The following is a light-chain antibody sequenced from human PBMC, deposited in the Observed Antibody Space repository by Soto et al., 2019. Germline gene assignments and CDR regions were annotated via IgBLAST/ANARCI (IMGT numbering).Light chain of an antibody. V-gene: IGKV3-20*01. CDR2: GAS. Sequence: EIVLTQSPGTLSLSPGERATLSCRASQSVSSSYLAWYQQKPGQAPRLLIYGASSRDTGIPDRFSGSGSGIDFTLTISRLEPEDFAVYYCQQYGSSPRTFGQGTKVEIK. J-gene: IGKJ1*01. CDR1: QSVSSSY. CDR3: QQYGSSPRT.